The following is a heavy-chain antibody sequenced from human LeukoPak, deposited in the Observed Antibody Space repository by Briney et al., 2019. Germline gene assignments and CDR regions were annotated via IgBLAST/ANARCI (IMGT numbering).Heavy chain of an antibody. CDR1: GGSLSGAY. Sequence: SETLSLTCTVQGGSLSGAYWTWIRQPPGKGLEWIGEINHTGSTNYNPSFKSRVTISIDTSKNQFSLKLCSVTAADTAVYYCARDYAFDIWGQGTMVTVSS. CDR3: ARDYAFDI. J-gene: IGHJ3*02. CDR2: INHTGST. V-gene: IGHV4-34*01.